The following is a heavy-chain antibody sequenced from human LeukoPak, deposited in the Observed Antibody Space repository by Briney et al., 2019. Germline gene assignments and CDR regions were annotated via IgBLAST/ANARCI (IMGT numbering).Heavy chain of an antibody. V-gene: IGHV3-30*02. CDR3: AKGELDCSSTSCPPTYYYYYYMDV. CDR1: GFTFSSYG. CDR2: IWYGGSNK. J-gene: IGHJ6*03. D-gene: IGHD2-2*01. Sequence: GGSLRLSCAASGFTFSSYGMHWVRQAPGKGLEWVAVIWYGGSNKYYADSVKGRFTISRDNSKNTLYLQMNSLRAEDTAVYYCAKGELDCSSTSCPPTYYYYYYMDVWGKGTTVTVSS.